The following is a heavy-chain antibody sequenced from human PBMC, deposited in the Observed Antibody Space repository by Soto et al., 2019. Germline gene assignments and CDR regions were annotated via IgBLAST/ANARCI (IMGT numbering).Heavy chain of an antibody. Sequence: EVQLVESGGGLVKPGGSLRLSCAASGFTFSNAWMSWVRQAPGKGLEWVGRIKSKTDGGTTDYAAPVKGRFTISRDDSKNTLYLQMNSLKTEDTAVYYCTTDRILGYSSGGSCYNDAFDIWGQGTMVTVSS. V-gene: IGHV3-15*01. D-gene: IGHD2-15*01. CDR3: TTDRILGYSSGGSCYNDAFDI. J-gene: IGHJ3*02. CDR1: GFTFSNAW. CDR2: IKSKTDGGTT.